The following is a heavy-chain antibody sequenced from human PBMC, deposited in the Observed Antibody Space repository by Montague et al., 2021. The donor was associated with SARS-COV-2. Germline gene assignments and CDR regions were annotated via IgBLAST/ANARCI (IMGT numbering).Heavy chain of an antibody. J-gene: IGHJ6*02. CDR1: GFTFSSYS. V-gene: IGHV3-48*02. D-gene: IGHD6-13*01. Sequence: SLRLSCAASGFTFSSYSMNWVRQAPGKGLEWVSYISTSSSTIYYADSVKGRFTISRDNGKNSLYLQMNSLRDEDTAVYYCSTIAAADTLYYYYGMDVWGQGTTATVSS. CDR3: STIAAADTLYYYYGMDV. CDR2: ISTSSSTI.